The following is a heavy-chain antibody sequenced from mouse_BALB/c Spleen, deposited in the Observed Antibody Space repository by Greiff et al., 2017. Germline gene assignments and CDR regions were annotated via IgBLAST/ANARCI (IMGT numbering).Heavy chain of an antibody. Sequence: EVQRVESGGGLVQPGGSRKLSCAASGFTFSSFGMHWVRQAPEKGLEWVAYISSGSSTIYYADTVKGRFTISRDNPKNTLFLQMTSLRSEDTAMYYCARGGRDFDYWGQGTTLTVPS. D-gene: IGHD3-3*01. V-gene: IGHV5-17*02. CDR2: ISSGSSTI. CDR1: GFTFSSFG. CDR3: ARGGRDFDY. J-gene: IGHJ2*01.